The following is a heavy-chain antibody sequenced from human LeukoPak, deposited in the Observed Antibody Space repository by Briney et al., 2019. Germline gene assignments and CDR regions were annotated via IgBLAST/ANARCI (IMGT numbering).Heavy chain of an antibody. V-gene: IGHV1-69*05. CDR2: VIPIFGTA. CDR1: GGTFSSYD. Sequence: SVKVSCKASGGTFSSYDISWVRQAPGQGLEWMGGVIPIFGTANYAQKFQGRVTITTDESTSTAYMELNSLRSEDTAVYYCARDPPRGSLKKNRSPINFDYWGQGTLVTVSS. CDR3: ARDPPRGSLKKNRSPINFDY. D-gene: IGHD3-16*01. J-gene: IGHJ4*02.